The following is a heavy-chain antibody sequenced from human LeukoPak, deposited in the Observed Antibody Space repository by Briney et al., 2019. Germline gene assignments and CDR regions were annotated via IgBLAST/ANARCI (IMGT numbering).Heavy chain of an antibody. J-gene: IGHJ4*02. V-gene: IGHV4-59*01. Sequence: PSETLSLTCTVPGGSISSYYWSWIRQPPGKGLEWIGYIYYSGSTNYNPSLKSRVTISVDTSKNQFSLKLRSVTAADTAVYYCARVTGYVIEDYFDYWGQGTLVTVSS. CDR1: GGSISSYY. CDR3: ARVTGYVIEDYFDY. D-gene: IGHD3-22*01. CDR2: IYYSGST.